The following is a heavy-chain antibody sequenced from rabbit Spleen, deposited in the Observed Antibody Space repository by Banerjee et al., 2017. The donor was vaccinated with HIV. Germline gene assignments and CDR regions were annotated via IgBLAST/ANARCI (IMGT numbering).Heavy chain of an antibody. V-gene: IGHV1S45*01. D-gene: IGHD1-1*01. J-gene: IGHJ4*01. CDR1: GFTLSSSYW. Sequence: LEESGGGLVQPEGSLTLTCTASGFTLSSSYWMCWVRQAPGKGLELIACIYADRSGSTYYANWAKGRFTITKSSSTTVTLQMTSLTVADTATYFCARDLVTVIGWNFYLWGQGTLVTVS. CDR2: IYADRSGST. CDR3: ARDLVTVIGWNFYL.